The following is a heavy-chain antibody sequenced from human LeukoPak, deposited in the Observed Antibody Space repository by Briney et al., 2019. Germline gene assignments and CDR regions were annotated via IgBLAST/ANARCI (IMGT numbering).Heavy chain of an antibody. J-gene: IGHJ1*01. CDR3: ARYWFSLEGLDGDFQH. CDR2: IKQDGSEK. CDR1: GFTLSNYA. D-gene: IGHD6-19*01. V-gene: IGHV3-7*01. Sequence: RGSLRLSCAASGFTLSNYAMSWVRQAPGKGLEWVANIKQDGSEKYYVDSVKGRFTISRDNAKNSLYLQMNSLRAEDTAVYYCARYWFSLEGLDGDFQHWGQGTLVTVSS.